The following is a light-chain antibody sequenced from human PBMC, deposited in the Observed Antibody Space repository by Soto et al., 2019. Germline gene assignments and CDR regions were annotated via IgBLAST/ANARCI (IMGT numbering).Light chain of an antibody. CDR2: GVT. CDR3: SSFTSNRIHV. V-gene: IGLV2-14*03. J-gene: IGLJ1*01. Sequence: QSALTQPTSVSGSPGQSITISCTGNHNDIGTYDYVSWYQQHPGRAPRLLIHGVTTRPSGIPGRFSASKSGLTASLTISGLPPEDEADYYCSSFTSNRIHVFGHGNRVTV. CDR1: HNDIGTYDY.